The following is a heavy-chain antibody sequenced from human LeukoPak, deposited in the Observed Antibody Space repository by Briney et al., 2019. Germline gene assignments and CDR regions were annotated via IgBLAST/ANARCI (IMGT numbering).Heavy chain of an antibody. CDR3: ARVPGIAATAYYYYAMDV. D-gene: IGHD6-13*01. CDR2: LSYDGSNT. J-gene: IGHJ6*02. CDR1: GFTFSSYA. V-gene: IGHV3-30-3*01. Sequence: GGSLRLSCAASGFTFSSYAMHGVRQAPGKGLEGVAVLSYDGSNTYHADSVKGRFTISRDNSKNTLYLQMNSLRPEDTAVYYCARVPGIAATAYYYYAMDVWGQGTTVTVSS.